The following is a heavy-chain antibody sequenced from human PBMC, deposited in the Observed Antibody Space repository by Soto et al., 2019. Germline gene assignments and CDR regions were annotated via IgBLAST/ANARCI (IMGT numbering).Heavy chain of an antibody. CDR2: MNPNSGNT. Sequence: ASVKVSCKASGYTFTSYDINWLRQATGQGLEWMGWMNPNSGNTGYAQKFQGRVTMTRNTSISTAYMELSSLRSEDTAVYYCARAVGARYYYYGMDVWGQGTTVTVSS. V-gene: IGHV1-8*01. CDR1: GYTFTSYD. CDR3: ARAVGARYYYYGMDV. D-gene: IGHD1-26*01. J-gene: IGHJ6*02.